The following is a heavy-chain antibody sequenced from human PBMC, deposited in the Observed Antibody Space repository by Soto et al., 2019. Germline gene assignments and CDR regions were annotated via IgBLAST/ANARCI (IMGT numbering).Heavy chain of an antibody. CDR3: ARGLYYYGSGTYDAFDI. D-gene: IGHD3-10*01. V-gene: IGHV1-8*01. Sequence: QVQLGQCGAEVKKPGASVKVSCKASGYTFTSYDINWVRQATGQGLEWMGWMNPNSGNTGYAQKFQGRVTMTRNTSISTAYMELSSLRSEDTAVYYCARGLYYYGSGTYDAFDIWGQGTMVTVSS. CDR2: MNPNSGNT. CDR1: GYTFTSYD. J-gene: IGHJ3*02.